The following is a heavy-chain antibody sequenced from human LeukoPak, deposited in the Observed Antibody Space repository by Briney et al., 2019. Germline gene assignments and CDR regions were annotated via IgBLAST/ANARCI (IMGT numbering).Heavy chain of an antibody. J-gene: IGHJ4*02. V-gene: IGHV1-69*04. CDR1: GGTFSSYA. CDR2: IIPILGIA. D-gene: IGHD2-15*01. CDR3: AREMVGVAFGDY. Sequence: GSSVKVSCKASGGTFSSYAISWVRQAPGQGLEWMGRIIPILGIANYAQKVQDRVTITADKSTSTAYMELSSLRSEDTAVYYCAREMVGVAFGDYWGQGTLVTVSS.